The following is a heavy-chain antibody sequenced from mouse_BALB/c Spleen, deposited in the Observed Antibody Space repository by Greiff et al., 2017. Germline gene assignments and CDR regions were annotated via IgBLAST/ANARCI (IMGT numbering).Heavy chain of an antibody. Sequence: EVMLVESGGGLVQPGGSLKLSCAASGFDFSRYWMSWVRQAPGKGLEWIGEINPDSSTINYTPSLKDKFIISRDNAKNTLYLQMSKVRSEDTALYYCARNYGSSFYAMDYWGQGTSVTVSS. J-gene: IGHJ4*01. V-gene: IGHV4-1*02. CDR1: GFDFSRYW. CDR2: INPDSSTI. D-gene: IGHD1-1*01. CDR3: ARNYGSSFYAMDY.